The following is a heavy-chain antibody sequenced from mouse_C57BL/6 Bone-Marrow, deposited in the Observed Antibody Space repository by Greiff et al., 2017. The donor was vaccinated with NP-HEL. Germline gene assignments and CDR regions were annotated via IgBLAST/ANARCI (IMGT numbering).Heavy chain of an antibody. CDR1: GYAFSSSW. J-gene: IGHJ1*03. CDR2: IYPGDGDT. Sequence: VHLVESGPELVKPGASVKISCKASGYAFSSSWMNWVKQRPGKGLEWIGRIYPGDGDTNYNGKFKGKATLTADKSSSTAYMQLSSLTSEDSAVYFCARLGLRRGDWYFDVWGTGTTVTVSS. CDR3: ARLGLRRGDWYFDV. D-gene: IGHD2-4*01. V-gene: IGHV1-82*01.